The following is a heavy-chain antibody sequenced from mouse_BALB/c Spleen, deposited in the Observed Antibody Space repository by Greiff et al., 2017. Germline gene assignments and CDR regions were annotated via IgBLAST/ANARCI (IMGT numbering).Heavy chain of an antibody. CDR2: ISSGSSTS. J-gene: IGHJ4*01. D-gene: IGHD1-1*01. CDR3: ARDGSSLYYAMDY. Sequence: EVKLVESGGGLVQPGGSRKLSCAASGFTFSSFGMHWVRQAPEKGLEWVAYISSGSSTSYYADTVKGRFTISRDNPKNTLFLQMTSLRSEDTAMYYCARDGSSLYYAMDYWGQGTSVTVSS. CDR1: GFTFSSFG. V-gene: IGHV5-17*02.